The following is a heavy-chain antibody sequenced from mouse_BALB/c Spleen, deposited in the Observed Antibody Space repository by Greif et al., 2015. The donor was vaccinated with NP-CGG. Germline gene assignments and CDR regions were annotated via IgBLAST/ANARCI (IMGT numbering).Heavy chain of an antibody. CDR2: ISSGSSTI. J-gene: IGHJ4*01. CDR3: ARSFNYVSYYAMDY. Sequence: EVQLVESGGGLVQPGGSRKLSCAASGFTFSSFGMHWVRQAPEKGLEWVAYISSGSSTIYYADTVRGRFTISRDNPKNTLFLKMTSLRSEDTAIYYCARSFNYVSYYAMDYRGQGTSVTVSS. V-gene: IGHV5-17*02. CDR1: GFTFSSFG. D-gene: IGHD2-1*01.